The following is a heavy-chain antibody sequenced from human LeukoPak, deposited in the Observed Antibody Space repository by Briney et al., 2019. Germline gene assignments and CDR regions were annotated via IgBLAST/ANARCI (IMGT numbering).Heavy chain of an antibody. J-gene: IGHJ6*02. V-gene: IGHV4-34*01. D-gene: IGHD6-19*01. Sequence: PSETLSLTCTVSGGSISSYYWSWIRQPPGKGLEWLGEINHSGSTNYNPSLKSRVTISVDTSKNQFSLKLSSVTAADTAVYYCVRGLGQWLFNYYYYYGMDVWGQGTTVTVSS. CDR2: INHSGST. CDR3: VRGLGQWLFNYYYYYGMDV. CDR1: GGSISSYY.